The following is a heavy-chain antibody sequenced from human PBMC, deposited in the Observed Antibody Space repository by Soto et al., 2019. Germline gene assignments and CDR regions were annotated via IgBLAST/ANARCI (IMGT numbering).Heavy chain of an antibody. D-gene: IGHD3-10*01. Sequence: QVQLQESGPGLVKPSQTLSVTCTVSGASISSGGNYWSWIRQYPGKGLEWIGYIYYTGSTYYNPSLKSRITISVDTSKNQFSLKLTSVTAADTAVSYCATVVRGVIMYFDYWGQGTLVTVSS. J-gene: IGHJ4*02. CDR2: IYYTGST. CDR1: GASISSGGNY. V-gene: IGHV4-31*03. CDR3: ATVVRGVIMYFDY.